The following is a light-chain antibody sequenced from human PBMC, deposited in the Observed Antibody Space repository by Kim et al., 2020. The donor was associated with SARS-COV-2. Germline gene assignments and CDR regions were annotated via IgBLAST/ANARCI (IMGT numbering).Light chain of an antibody. V-gene: IGLV3-19*01. CDR3: NSLDGNGNTVV. CDR1: SLRRHY. Sequence: SSELTQDPAVSVALGQTVKRTCQGDSLRRHYASWYQQKPGQAPILVLYDRDNRPSVIPDRFSGSSPRHTSSLTITGAQAEAEADYYFNSLDGNGNTVVFG. CDR2: DRD. J-gene: IGLJ2*01.